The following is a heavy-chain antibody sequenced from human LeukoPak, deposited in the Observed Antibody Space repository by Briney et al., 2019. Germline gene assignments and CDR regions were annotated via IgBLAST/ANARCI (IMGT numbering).Heavy chain of an antibody. CDR1: GVSISNYY. Sequence: SETLSLTCTVSGVSISNYYWSWIRQPSGKGLEWIGFIYHSGSTNYNPSLKSPVTISLDTSKNQFSLKLTSVTAAGTAVYYCARGGNYDILTGYYRPFDYWGQGTLVTVSS. CDR2: IYHSGST. J-gene: IGHJ4*02. D-gene: IGHD3-9*01. CDR3: ARGGNYDILTGYYRPFDY. V-gene: IGHV4-59*08.